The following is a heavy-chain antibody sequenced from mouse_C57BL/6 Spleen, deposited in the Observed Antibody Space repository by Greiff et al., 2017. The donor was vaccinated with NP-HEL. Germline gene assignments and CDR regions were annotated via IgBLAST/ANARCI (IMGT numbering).Heavy chain of an antibody. CDR2: IHPNSGST. CDR3: ARADDAFDY. D-gene: IGHD2-12*01. V-gene: IGHV1-64*01. Sequence: QVQLKQPGAELVKPGASVKLSCKASGYTFTSYWMHWVKQRPGQGLEWIGMIHPNSGSTNYNEKFKSKATLTVDKSSSTAYMQLSSLTSEDYAVYYRARADDAFDYWGQGTTLTVSS. J-gene: IGHJ2*01. CDR1: GYTFTSYW.